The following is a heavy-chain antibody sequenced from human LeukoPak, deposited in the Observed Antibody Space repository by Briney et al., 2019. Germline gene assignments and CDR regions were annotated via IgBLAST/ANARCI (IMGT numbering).Heavy chain of an antibody. D-gene: IGHD3-22*01. V-gene: IGHV3-20*04. CDR1: GFKFDDYG. Sequence: GGSLRLSCAASGFKFDDYGMSWVRQAPGKGLEWVCDINWNGAWTGYADSVKGRFTISRDNAKNSLYLQMNSLRAEDTALYYCYDSSRGFDLWGQGTLVTVSA. J-gene: IGHJ5*02. CDR3: YDSSRGFDL. CDR2: INWNGAWT.